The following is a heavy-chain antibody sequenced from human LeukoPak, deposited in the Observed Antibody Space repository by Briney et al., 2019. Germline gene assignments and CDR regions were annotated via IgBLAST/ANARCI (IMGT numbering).Heavy chain of an antibody. D-gene: IGHD5-24*01. Sequence: PGGSLRLSCAASGFSFGSYWMSWVRQAPGKGLEWVSLVSGSGDITYYADSVKGRFTIFRDNSKNTLYLQMNSLRAEDTAVYYCAKRYNYAFDIWGQGTMVTVSS. CDR1: GFSFGSYW. V-gene: IGHV3-23*01. J-gene: IGHJ3*02. CDR3: AKRYNYAFDI. CDR2: VSGSGDIT.